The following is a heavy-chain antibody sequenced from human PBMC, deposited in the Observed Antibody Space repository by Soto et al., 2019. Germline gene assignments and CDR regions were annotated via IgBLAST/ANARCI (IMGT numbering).Heavy chain of an antibody. CDR2: IIPIFGTT. CDR3: ARLHSHGTYGMDV. D-gene: IGHD5-18*01. CDR1: GGSFSYT. Sequence: QMHLVQSGAEVKKPGSSVKVSCKASGGSFSYTLSWVRQAPGQGLEWMGGIIPIFGTTNYAQKFQDRVTITADDSPKTAYMELNTLRSEDTAVYYCARLHSHGTYGMDVWGQGTTVTVSS. V-gene: IGHV1-69*01. J-gene: IGHJ6*02.